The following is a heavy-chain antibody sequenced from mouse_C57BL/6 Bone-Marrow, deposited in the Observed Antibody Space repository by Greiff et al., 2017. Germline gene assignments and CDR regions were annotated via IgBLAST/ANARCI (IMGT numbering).Heavy chain of an antibody. Sequence: QVQLQQSGAELAKPGASVKLSCKASGYTFTSYWMHWVKQRPGQGLEWIGYINPSSGYTKYNQKFKDQATLTADKSSSTAYMQLSSLTYEDAAVYYCARRYGYSWYFDVWGTGTTVTVSS. CDR3: ARRYGYSWYFDV. D-gene: IGHD2-2*01. CDR2: INPSSGYT. V-gene: IGHV1-7*01. J-gene: IGHJ1*03. CDR1: GYTFTSYW.